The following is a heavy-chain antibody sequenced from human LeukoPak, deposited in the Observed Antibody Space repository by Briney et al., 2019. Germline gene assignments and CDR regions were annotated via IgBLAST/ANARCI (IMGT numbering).Heavy chain of an antibody. V-gene: IGHV1-46*01. Sequence: ASVKVSCKASGYTCTSYYMHWVRQAPGQGLEWMGIINPSGGSTSYAQTFQGRVTMTRDTSTSTVYMELSSLRSEDTAVYYCAREEVVAVATIFHYYYGMDVWGQGTTVTVSS. CDR3: AREEVVAVATIFHYYYGMDV. CDR1: GYTCTSYY. CDR2: INPSGGST. D-gene: IGHD5-24*01. J-gene: IGHJ6*02.